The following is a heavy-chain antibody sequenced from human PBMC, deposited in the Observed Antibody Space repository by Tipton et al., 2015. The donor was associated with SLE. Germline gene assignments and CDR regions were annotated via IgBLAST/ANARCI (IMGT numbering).Heavy chain of an antibody. CDR1: GFTFSSYA. CDR3: ARRPTVSGYYYGMDV. V-gene: IGHV3-74*01. J-gene: IGHJ6*02. CDR2: INSDGSST. Sequence: SLRLSCAASGFTFSSYAMSWVRQAPGKGLVWVSRINSDGSSTSYADSVKGRFTISRDNAKNSLYLQMNSLRAEDTAVYYCARRPTVSGYYYGMDVWGQGTLVTVSS. D-gene: IGHD4-17*01.